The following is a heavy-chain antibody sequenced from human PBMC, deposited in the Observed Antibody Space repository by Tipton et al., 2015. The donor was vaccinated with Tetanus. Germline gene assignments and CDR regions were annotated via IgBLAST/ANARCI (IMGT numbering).Heavy chain of an antibody. J-gene: IGHJ4*02. CDR2: VSYSGRT. Sequence: LRLSCTVSGGSVRSGSYSWNWIRQPPGKGLEWLAYVSYSGRTNSNYSLKSRITVSQDTSKNQFSLRLTSVTAADTAVYYCAGRKGFYRPFDYWGQGHLVTVSS. V-gene: IGHV4-61*01. CDR1: GGSVRSGSYS. D-gene: IGHD1-14*01. CDR3: AGRKGFYRPFDY.